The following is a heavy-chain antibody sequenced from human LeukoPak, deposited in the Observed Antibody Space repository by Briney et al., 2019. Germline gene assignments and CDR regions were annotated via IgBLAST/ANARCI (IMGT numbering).Heavy chain of an antibody. J-gene: IGHJ4*02. Sequence: ASVKVSCKASGYTFTSYFMHWVRQAPGQGLDWMGIINPSGGSASYAQKFQGRVTMTRDTSTSTVYMELSSLRSEDTAVYYCARDSADYGDYDYWGQGTLVTVSS. D-gene: IGHD4-17*01. CDR1: GYTFTSYF. CDR2: INPSGGSA. V-gene: IGHV1-46*01. CDR3: ARDSADYGDYDY.